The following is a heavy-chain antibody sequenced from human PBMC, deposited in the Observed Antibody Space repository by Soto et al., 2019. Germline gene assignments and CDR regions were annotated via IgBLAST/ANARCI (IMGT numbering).Heavy chain of an antibody. Sequence: QITLKESGPTLVKPTQTLTLTCTFSGFSLTTDGVGVDWIRKPPGKALEWLGLIYWNDEERYRPSLQSRLTITKDTSRNQVVLTMTNMDTVDTATYYCAHRTTVTSGINWGQGTLVTVSS. CDR3: AHRTTVTSGIN. CDR2: IYWNDEE. CDR1: GFSLTTDGVG. D-gene: IGHD4-4*01. J-gene: IGHJ4*02. V-gene: IGHV2-5*01.